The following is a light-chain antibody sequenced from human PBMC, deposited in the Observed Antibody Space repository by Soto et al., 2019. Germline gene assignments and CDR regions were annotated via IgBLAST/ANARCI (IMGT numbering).Light chain of an antibody. CDR1: SRDVGSYNY. CDR3: SSYRSSATYV. J-gene: IGLJ1*01. V-gene: IGLV2-14*01. CDR2: EVT. Sequence: QSVLTQPACVSGSPGQSITISCTGTSRDVGSYNYVSWHQQHPGQAPKLMIYEVTHRASGIPERFSASKSGNTASLTISGLQSWDEADYYCSSYRSSATYVFGTGTKLTVL.